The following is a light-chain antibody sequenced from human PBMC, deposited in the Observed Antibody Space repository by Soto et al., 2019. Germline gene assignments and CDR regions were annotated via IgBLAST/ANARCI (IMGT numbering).Light chain of an antibody. CDR3: VLYISGGTWV. V-gene: IGLV8-61*01. Sequence: QAVVTQEPSFSVSPGGTVTLTCGLNSGSVSTNYYPAWYQQTPGQAPRALIYHTNTRSSGVPDRFSGSILGNKAALTISGAPADDESDYYCVLYISGGTWVFGGGTKVTVL. CDR1: SGSVSTNYY. CDR2: HTN. J-gene: IGLJ3*02.